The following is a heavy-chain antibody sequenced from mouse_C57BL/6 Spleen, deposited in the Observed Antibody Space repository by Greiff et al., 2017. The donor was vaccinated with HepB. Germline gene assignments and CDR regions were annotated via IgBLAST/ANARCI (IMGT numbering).Heavy chain of an antibody. CDR3: ARDYYGSSYEDAMDY. Sequence: EVKLVESGGGLVKPGGSLKLSCAASGFTFSSYAMSWVRQTPEKRLEWVATISDGGSYTYYPDNVKGRFTISRDNAKNNLYLQMSHLKSEDTAMYYCARDYYGSSYEDAMDYWGQGTSVTVSS. V-gene: IGHV5-4*01. D-gene: IGHD1-1*01. J-gene: IGHJ4*01. CDR2: ISDGGSYT. CDR1: GFTFSSYA.